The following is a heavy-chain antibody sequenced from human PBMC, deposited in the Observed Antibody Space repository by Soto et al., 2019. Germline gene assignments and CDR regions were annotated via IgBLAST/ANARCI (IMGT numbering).Heavy chain of an antibody. Sequence: QVQLVESGGGVVQPGRSLRLSGAASGFTFSSYAMHWVRQAPGKGLEWVAVISYDGSNKYYADSVKGRFTISRDNSKSTLYLQINSLRAEDTAVYYCARDLRQTALIAVAGPSYGIDVWGQGTTFTVSS. CDR3: ARDLRQTALIAVAGPSYGIDV. CDR2: ISYDGSNK. D-gene: IGHD6-19*01. V-gene: IGHV3-30-3*01. J-gene: IGHJ6*02. CDR1: GFTFSSYA.